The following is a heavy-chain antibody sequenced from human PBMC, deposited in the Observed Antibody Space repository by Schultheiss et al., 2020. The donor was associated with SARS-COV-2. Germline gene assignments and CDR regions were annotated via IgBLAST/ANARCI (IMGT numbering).Heavy chain of an antibody. V-gene: IGHV3-30*02. Sequence: GGSLRLSCAASGFTFSSYGMHWVRQAPGKGLEWVAFIRYDGSNKYYADSVKGRFTISRDNSKNTLYLQMNSLRAEDTAVYYCARDCYIALWSNRRTTGYFDYWGQGTLVTVSS. CDR1: GFTFSSYG. D-gene: IGHD1-1*01. CDR2: IRYDGSNK. CDR3: ARDCYIALWSNRRTTGYFDY. J-gene: IGHJ4*02.